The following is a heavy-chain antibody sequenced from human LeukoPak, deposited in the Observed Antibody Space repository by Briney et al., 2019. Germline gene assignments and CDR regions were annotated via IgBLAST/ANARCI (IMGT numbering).Heavy chain of an antibody. CDR3: ARALKNYDSSGYPGGY. Sequence: GASVKVSCKASGGTFSSYAISWVRQAPGQGLEWMGRIIPILGIANYAQKFQGRVTITADKSTSTAYMELSSLRSEDTAVYYCARALKNYDSSGYPGGYWGQGTLVTVSS. CDR2: IIPILGIA. CDR1: GGTFSSYA. J-gene: IGHJ4*02. V-gene: IGHV1-69*04. D-gene: IGHD3-22*01.